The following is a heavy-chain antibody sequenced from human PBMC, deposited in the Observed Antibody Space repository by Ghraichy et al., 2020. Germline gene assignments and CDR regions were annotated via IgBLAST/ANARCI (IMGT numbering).Heavy chain of an antibody. CDR3: SRGFVAE. V-gene: IGHV3-48*01. CDR2: ISGSSGST. D-gene: IGHD1-14*01. Sequence: GESLNISCAASGFTISAYDMNWFHQAPGKGLEWISYISGSSGSTYHADSVKGRFTISRDNAKNSLYLQMNSLTAEDTAVYYCSRGFVAEWGQGTLVTV. J-gene: IGHJ4*02. CDR1: GFTISAYD.